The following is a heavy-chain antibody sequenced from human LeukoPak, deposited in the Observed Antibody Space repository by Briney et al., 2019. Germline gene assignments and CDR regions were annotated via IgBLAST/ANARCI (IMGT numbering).Heavy chain of an antibody. Sequence: ASVKVSCKASGYTFTSYYMHWVRQAPGQGLEWMGIINPSGGSTSYAQKFQGRVTMTRDTFTSTVYMELSSLRSEDTAVYYCARDSSMVRGVISAFDIWGQGTMVTVSS. CDR3: ARDSSMVRGVISAFDI. CDR2: INPSGGST. CDR1: GYTFTSYY. D-gene: IGHD3-10*01. J-gene: IGHJ3*02. V-gene: IGHV1-46*01.